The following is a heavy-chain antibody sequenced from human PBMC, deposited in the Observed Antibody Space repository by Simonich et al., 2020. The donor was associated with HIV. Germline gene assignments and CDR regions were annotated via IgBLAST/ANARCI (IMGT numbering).Heavy chain of an antibody. CDR3: ARKGGGXGVYYFDY. Sequence: LVQSGXXVKKXXSSXXXSCKXSGGTFSNFATRWVRLAPGLGLGGVGGTLPIFGPANYAQMSXXRVTIXADXXXSTXXMELSXXXSEDTGIYYCARKGGGXGVYYFDYWGQGTLVTVSS. D-gene: IGHD3-10*01. CDR2: TLPIFGPA. CDR1: GGTFSNFA. J-gene: IGHJ4*02. V-gene: IGHV1-69*13.